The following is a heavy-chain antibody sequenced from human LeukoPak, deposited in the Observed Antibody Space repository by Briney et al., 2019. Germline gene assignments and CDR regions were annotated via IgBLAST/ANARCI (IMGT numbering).Heavy chain of an antibody. V-gene: IGHV3-48*03. CDR1: GFTFSSYE. CDR3: ARGPLEYPGSFGY. D-gene: IGHD2/OR15-2a*01. J-gene: IGHJ4*02. Sequence: PGGSLRLSCAASGFTFSSYEMNWVRQAPGKGLEWVSYISSSGSTIYYADSVKGRFTISRDNAKNSLYLQMNSLRAEDTAVYYCARGPLEYPGSFGYWGQGTLVTVSS. CDR2: ISSSGSTI.